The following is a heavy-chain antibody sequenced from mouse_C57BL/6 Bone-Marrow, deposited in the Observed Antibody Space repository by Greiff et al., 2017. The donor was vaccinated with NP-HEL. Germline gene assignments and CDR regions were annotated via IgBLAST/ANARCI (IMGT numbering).Heavy chain of an antibody. CDR2: IDPNSGGT. CDR3: ARIYYGSRGWYFDV. J-gene: IGHJ1*03. CDR1: GYTFTSYW. D-gene: IGHD1-1*01. V-gene: IGHV1-72*01. Sequence: QVQLQQSGADLVQPGASVKLSCKASGYTFTSYWMHWVKQRPGRGLEWIGRIDPNSGGTKFNEKFKTKATLTVDKPSSTAYMQLSSLPSEDSAVYYCARIYYGSRGWYFDVWGTGTTVTVSA.